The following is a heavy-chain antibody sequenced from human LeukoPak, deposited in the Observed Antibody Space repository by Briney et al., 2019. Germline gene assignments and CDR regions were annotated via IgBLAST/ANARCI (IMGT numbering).Heavy chain of an antibody. CDR3: ARAYGDLYFDY. D-gene: IGHD4-17*01. Sequence: KSSETLSLTCTVSGGSISSYYWSWIRQPPGKGLEWIGYIYYSGSTNYNPSLKSRVTISVDTSKNQFSLKMSSVTAADTAVYYCARAYGDLYFDYWGQGTLVTVSS. CDR2: IYYSGST. CDR1: GGSISSYY. J-gene: IGHJ4*02. V-gene: IGHV4-59*01.